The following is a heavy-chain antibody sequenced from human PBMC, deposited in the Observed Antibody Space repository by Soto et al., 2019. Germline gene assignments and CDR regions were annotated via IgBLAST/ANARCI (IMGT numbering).Heavy chain of an antibody. CDR3: VAPVTDEESYYYYGMDV. CDR2: IYHSGST. D-gene: IGHD4-17*01. CDR1: GGSISSGGCC. Sequence: TLSLTCAVSGGSISSGGCCWSWIRQPPGKGLEWIGYIYHSGSTYYNPSLKSRVTISVDRSKNQFSLKLSSVTAADTAVYYCVAPVTDEESYYYYGMDVWGQGTTVTVSS. V-gene: IGHV4-30-2*01. J-gene: IGHJ6*02.